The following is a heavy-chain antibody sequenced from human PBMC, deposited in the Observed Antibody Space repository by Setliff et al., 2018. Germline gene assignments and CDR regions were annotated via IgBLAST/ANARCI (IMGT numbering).Heavy chain of an antibody. CDR3: ARQARGYYYDSSGYYRASPGYYYMDV. J-gene: IGHJ6*03. D-gene: IGHD3-22*01. CDR2: IYPGDSDT. V-gene: IGHV5-51*01. CDR1: GYSFTSYW. Sequence: GESLKISCKGSGYSFTSYWIGWVRQMPGKGLEWMGVIYPGDSDTRYSPSFQGQVTISADKSISTAYLQWSSLKASDTAMYYCARQARGYYYDSSGYYRASPGYYYMDVWGKGTTVTVSS.